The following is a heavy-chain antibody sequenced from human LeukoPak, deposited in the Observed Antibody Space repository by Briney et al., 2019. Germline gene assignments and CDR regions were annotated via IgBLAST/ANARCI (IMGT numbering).Heavy chain of an antibody. CDR2: TNSDGSST. Sequence: GGSLRLSCAASGFTFSTYWMHWVRQAPGKGLVWVSRTNSDGSSTVYADSVKGRYTISRDNAKNTLYLQMNSLRAEDTAVYYCARDLFYDSSGYYAFDSWGQGTLVTVSS. J-gene: IGHJ4*02. CDR3: ARDLFYDSSGYYAFDS. D-gene: IGHD3-22*01. CDR1: GFTFSTYW. V-gene: IGHV3-74*01.